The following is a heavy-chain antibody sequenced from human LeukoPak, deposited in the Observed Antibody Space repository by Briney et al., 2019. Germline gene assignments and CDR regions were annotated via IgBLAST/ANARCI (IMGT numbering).Heavy chain of an antibody. CDR3: ARETTMVRGVGENWFDP. V-gene: IGHV1-46*01. D-gene: IGHD3-10*01. CDR1: GYTFTSYY. Sequence: ASVKVSCKASGYTFTSYYMHWVRQAPGQGLEGMGIINPSGGSTSYAQKFQGRVTMTRDMTTSTVYMELSSLRSEDTAVYYCARETTMVRGVGENWFDPWGQGTLVTVSS. J-gene: IGHJ5*02. CDR2: INPSGGST.